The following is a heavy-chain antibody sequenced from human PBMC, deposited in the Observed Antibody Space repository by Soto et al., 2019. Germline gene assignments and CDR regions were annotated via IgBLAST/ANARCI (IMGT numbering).Heavy chain of an antibody. J-gene: IGHJ6*02. V-gene: IGHV1-69*13. CDR3: ARGYCSSTSCYDYGMDV. CDR1: GGTFSSYA. D-gene: IGHD2-2*01. Sequence: ASVKVSCKASGGTFSSYAISWVRQAPGQGLEWMGGIIPIFGTANYAQKFQGRVTITADESTSTAYMELSSLRSEDTAVYYCARGYCSSTSCYDYGMDVWGQGTTVTVSS. CDR2: IIPIFGTA.